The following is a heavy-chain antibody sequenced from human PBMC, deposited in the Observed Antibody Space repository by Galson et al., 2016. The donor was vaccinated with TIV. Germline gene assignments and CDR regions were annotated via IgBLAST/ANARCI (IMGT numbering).Heavy chain of an antibody. D-gene: IGHD1-26*01. Sequence: SVKVSCKASGYPLIGYFMHWVRQAPGQGLEWMGWIDPNSGGTEYAQKFQGRITMTRDKSIGTAYMELSRLRSDDTALYFCARSERGSYTGFDYWGRGTLVTVSS. CDR1: GYPLIGYF. J-gene: IGHJ4*02. CDR2: IDPNSGGT. V-gene: IGHV1-2*02. CDR3: ARSERGSYTGFDY.